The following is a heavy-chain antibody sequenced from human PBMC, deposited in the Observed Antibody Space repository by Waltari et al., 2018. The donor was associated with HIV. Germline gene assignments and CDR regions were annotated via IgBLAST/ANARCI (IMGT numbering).Heavy chain of an antibody. V-gene: IGHV7-4-1*02. CDR3: ARTGIAGAGVYFQY. D-gene: IGHD6-13*01. Sequence: QVQLVQSGSELKKPGASVKVSCKASGYTFSTYGVNWVRQAPGQGLEWMGWINTKIGNPTYGQGFTGRFVFSLDTSVSTTYLQINSLKAEDTAVYYCARTGIAGAGVYFQYWGQGTLVTVSS. CDR2: INTKIGNP. CDR1: GYTFSTYG. J-gene: IGHJ1*01.